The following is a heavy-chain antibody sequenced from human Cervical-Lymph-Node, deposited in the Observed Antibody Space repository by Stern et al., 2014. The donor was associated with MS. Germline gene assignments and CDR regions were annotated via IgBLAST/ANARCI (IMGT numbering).Heavy chain of an antibody. CDR2: IYYSGST. Sequence: QLQLQESGPGLVKPSETLSLTCTVSGGSVSSGSSYWSWIRQPPGKGLEWIGYIYYSGSTNYNPSLKSRVTISVDTSKNQFSLKLSSVTAADTAVYYCASDSSGYYLSFDYWGQGTLVTVSS. V-gene: IGHV4-61*01. J-gene: IGHJ4*02. D-gene: IGHD3-22*01. CDR1: GGSVSSGSSY. CDR3: ASDSSGYYLSFDY.